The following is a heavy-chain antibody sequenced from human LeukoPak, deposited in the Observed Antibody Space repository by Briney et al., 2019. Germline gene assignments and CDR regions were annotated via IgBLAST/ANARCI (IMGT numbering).Heavy chain of an antibody. CDR1: GGTFSSYA. J-gene: IGHJ4*02. Sequence: ASVKVSCKASGGTFSSYAISWVRQAPGQGLEWMGWINPNSGGTNYAQKFQGRVTMTRDTSISTAYMELSRLRSDDTAMYYCARGDGSGSYLNFDYWGQGTLVTVSS. CDR2: INPNSGGT. V-gene: IGHV1-2*02. CDR3: ARGDGSGSYLNFDY. D-gene: IGHD3-10*01.